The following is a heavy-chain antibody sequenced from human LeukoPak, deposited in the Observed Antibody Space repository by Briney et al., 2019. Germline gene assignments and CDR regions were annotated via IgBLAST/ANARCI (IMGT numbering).Heavy chain of an antibody. CDR2: IYPGDSDT. Sequence: GESLKISCKGSGYGFTSYWIGWVRQMPGKGLEWMGIIYPGDSDTRYSPSFQGQVTISADKSISTAYLQWSSLKASDTAMYYCARLPDYYYYYMDVWGKGTTVTISS. CDR3: ARLPDYYYYYMDV. J-gene: IGHJ6*03. V-gene: IGHV5-51*01. CDR1: GYGFTSYW.